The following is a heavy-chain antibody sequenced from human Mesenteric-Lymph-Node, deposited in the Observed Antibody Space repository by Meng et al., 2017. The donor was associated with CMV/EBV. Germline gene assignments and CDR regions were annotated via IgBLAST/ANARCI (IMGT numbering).Heavy chain of an antibody. CDR2: ISSSSSYI. CDR1: GFTFSSYS. J-gene: IGHJ4*02. Sequence: GGSLRLSCAASGFTFSSYSMNWVRQAPGKGLEWVSSISSSSSYIYYADSVKGRFTISSDNAKNSLYLQMSSLRAEDTAVYYCARGRYYSGENYFDYWGQGTLVTVSS. V-gene: IGHV3-21*01. CDR3: ARGRYYSGENYFDY. D-gene: IGHD3-10*01.